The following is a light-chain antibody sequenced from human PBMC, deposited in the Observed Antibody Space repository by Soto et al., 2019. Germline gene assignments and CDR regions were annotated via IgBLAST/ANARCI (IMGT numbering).Light chain of an antibody. J-gene: IGKJ1*01. Sequence: DIPMTQSPSTLSGSVGDRVTITCRASQTISSWLAWYQQKPGKAPKLLIYKASTLKSGVPSRFSGSGSGTEFTLTISSLQPDDFATYYCQQYHGYSRTFGQGTKVEI. CDR1: QTISSW. V-gene: IGKV1-5*03. CDR3: QQYHGYSRT. CDR2: KAS.